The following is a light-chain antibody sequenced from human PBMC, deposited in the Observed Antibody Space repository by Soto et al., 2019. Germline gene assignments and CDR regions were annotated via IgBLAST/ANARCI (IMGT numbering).Light chain of an antibody. V-gene: IGKV3-11*01. CDR2: GAS. J-gene: IGKJ5*01. CDR1: QTVSSY. Sequence: EIGSPPSPATLSVSPGARATLSCRASQTVSSYLAWYQQKPGQAPRLLIYGASTRATGIPARFSGSGSGTDFILTISSLEPEDFAIYYCQQRSNWITFGQGTRLEIK. CDR3: QQRSNWIT.